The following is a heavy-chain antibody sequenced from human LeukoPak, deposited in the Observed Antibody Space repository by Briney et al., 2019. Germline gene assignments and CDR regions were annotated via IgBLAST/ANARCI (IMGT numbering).Heavy chain of an antibody. D-gene: IGHD7-27*01. V-gene: IGHV1-58*02. CDR1: GFTFTSSA. CDR2: IVVGSGNT. CDR3: AASGSPTPRDAFDI. J-gene: IGHJ3*02. Sequence: GASVKVSCKASGFTFTSSAMQWVRQARGQRLEWIGWIVVGSGNTNYAQKFQERVTITRDMSTSTAYMELSSLRSEDTAVYYCAASGSPTPRDAFDIWAKGQWSPSLQ.